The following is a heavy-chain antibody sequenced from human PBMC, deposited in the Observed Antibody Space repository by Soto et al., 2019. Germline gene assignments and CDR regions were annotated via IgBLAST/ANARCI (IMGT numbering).Heavy chain of an antibody. CDR2: IYYSGST. Sequence: SETLSLTCTVSGGSINNYYWSWIRQPPGKGLEWIGYIYYSGSTNYNASLKSQINISVDKYKNKISLKLSSVTAADTAVYYCARQFVIAAEGDAFDIWGQGTMVTVSS. J-gene: IGHJ3*02. CDR1: GGSINNYY. D-gene: IGHD6-13*01. V-gene: IGHV4-59*08. CDR3: ARQFVIAAEGDAFDI.